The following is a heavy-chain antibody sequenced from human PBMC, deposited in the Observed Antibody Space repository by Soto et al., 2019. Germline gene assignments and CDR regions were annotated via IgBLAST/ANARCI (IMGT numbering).Heavy chain of an antibody. CDR3: ARVYDFWSAQSPGY. Sequence: ASVKVSCKASGYTFTSYAMHWVRQAPGQRLEWMGWINAGNGNTKYSQKFQGRVTITRDTSASTAYMELSSLRSEDTAAYYCARVYDFWSAQSPGYWGQGTLVTSPQ. CDR2: INAGNGNT. V-gene: IGHV1-3*01. D-gene: IGHD3-3*01. J-gene: IGHJ4*02. CDR1: GYTFTSYA.